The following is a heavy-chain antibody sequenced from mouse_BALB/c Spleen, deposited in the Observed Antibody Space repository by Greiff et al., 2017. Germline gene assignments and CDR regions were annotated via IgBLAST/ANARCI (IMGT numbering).Heavy chain of an antibody. V-gene: IGHV1S29*02. D-gene: IGHD1-2*01. CDR3: ARGTTATSWFAY. CDR2: IYPYNGGT. Sequence: EVQLQQSGPELVKPGASVKISCKASGYTFTDYNMHWVKQSHGKSLEWIGYIYPYNGGTGYNQKFKSKATLTVDNSSSTAYMELRSLTSEDSAVYYCARGTTATSWFAYWGQGTLVTVSA. CDR1: GYTFTDYN. J-gene: IGHJ3*01.